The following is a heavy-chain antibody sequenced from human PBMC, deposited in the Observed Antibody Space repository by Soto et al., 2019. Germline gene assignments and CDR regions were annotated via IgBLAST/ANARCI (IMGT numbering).Heavy chain of an antibody. CDR3: AKEWGYSSSWYFNAFDI. V-gene: IGHV3-23*01. Sequence: GGSLRLSCAASGFTFSSYAMSWVRQAPGKGLEWVSAISGSGVSTYYADSVKGRFTISRDNSKNTLYLQMNSLRAEDTAVYYCAKEWGYSSSWYFNAFDIWGQGTMVTVSS. D-gene: IGHD6-13*01. J-gene: IGHJ3*02. CDR2: ISGSGVST. CDR1: GFTFSSYA.